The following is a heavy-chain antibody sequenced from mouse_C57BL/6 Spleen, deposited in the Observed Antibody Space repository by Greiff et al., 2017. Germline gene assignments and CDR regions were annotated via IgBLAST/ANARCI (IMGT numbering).Heavy chain of an antibody. CDR1: GYTFTSYW. D-gene: IGHD1-1*01. CDR3: ARGAVVENYFDY. CDR2: IYPGSGST. V-gene: IGHV1-55*01. Sequence: LQPGAELVKPGASVKMSCKASGYTFTSYWITWVKQRPGQGLEWIGDIYPGSGSTNYNEKFKSKATLTVDTSSSTAYMQLSSLTSEDSAVYYCARGAVVENYFDYWGQGTTLTVSS. J-gene: IGHJ2*01.